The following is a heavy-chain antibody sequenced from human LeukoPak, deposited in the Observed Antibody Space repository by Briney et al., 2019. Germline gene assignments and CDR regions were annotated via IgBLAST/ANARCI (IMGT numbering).Heavy chain of an antibody. CDR3: ARPAATGYYFDY. J-gene: IGHJ4*02. Sequence: PSETLSLTCAVFGYSISSGYYWGWIRQPPGKGLEWIGSIYHSGSTYYNPSLKSRVTISVDTSKNQFSLKLSSVTAADTAVYYRARPAATGYYFDYWGQGTLVTVSS. V-gene: IGHV4-38-2*01. D-gene: IGHD2-15*01. CDR2: IYHSGST. CDR1: GYSISSGYY.